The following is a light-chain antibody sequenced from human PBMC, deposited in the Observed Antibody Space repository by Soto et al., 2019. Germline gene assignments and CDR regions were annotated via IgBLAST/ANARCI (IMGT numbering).Light chain of an antibody. CDR3: SSYTSISTYV. V-gene: IGLV2-14*01. CDR2: EVS. J-gene: IGLJ1*01. CDR1: SSDVGDYNY. Sequence: QSVLPQPASASDSPAPSITISCAGTSSDVGDYNYVSWYQQRPGKAPKLMIFEVSNRPSGVSNRFSGSKSGNTASLTISGLQAEDEADYYCSSYTSISTYVFGTGTKVTVL.